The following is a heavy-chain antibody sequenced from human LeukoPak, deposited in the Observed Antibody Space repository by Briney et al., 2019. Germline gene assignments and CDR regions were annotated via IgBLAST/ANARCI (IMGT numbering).Heavy chain of an antibody. CDR2: TYYRSKWYN. D-gene: IGHD3-3*01. Sequence: SQTLSLTCAISGHSASSNTAAWNWIRQSPSRGLEWLGRTYYRSKWYNDYAVSVKGRMTINPDTSKNQFSLQLNSVTPEDTAVYYCARGLYYDFWPNYFDYWGQGTLVTVSS. CDR3: ARGLYYDFWPNYFDY. V-gene: IGHV6-1*01. J-gene: IGHJ4*02. CDR1: GHSASSNTAA.